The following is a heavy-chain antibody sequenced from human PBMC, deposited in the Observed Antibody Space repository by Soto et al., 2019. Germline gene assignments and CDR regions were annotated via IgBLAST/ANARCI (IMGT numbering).Heavy chain of an antibody. Sequence: QVQLQQWGAGLLKPSETLSLTCAVYGGFVSSGSYYWSWIRQPPGKGLEWIGEMSHSGGTHFNPSLMIRVSISVDTSKNQFSLKMSSVTAADTALYYCARVERGTATTVVDAFDIWGPGTMVTVSS. CDR3: ARVERGTATTVVDAFDI. D-gene: IGHD1-1*01. V-gene: IGHV4-34*01. CDR2: MSHSGGT. J-gene: IGHJ3*02. CDR1: GGFVSSGSYY.